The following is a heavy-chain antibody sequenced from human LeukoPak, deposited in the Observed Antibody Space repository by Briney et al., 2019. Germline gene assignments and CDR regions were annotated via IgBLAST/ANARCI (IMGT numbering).Heavy chain of an antibody. D-gene: IGHD5-18*01. CDR1: GFTFSSYA. J-gene: IGHJ4*02. V-gene: IGHV3-15*01. Sequence: GGSLRLSCAASGFTFSSYAMSWVRQAPGKGLEWVGRIKSKTDGGTTDYAAPVKGRFTISRDDSKNTLYLQMNSLKTEDTAVYYCTLSYGYGDGDYWGQGTLVTVSS. CDR3: TLSYGYGDGDY. CDR2: IKSKTDGGTT.